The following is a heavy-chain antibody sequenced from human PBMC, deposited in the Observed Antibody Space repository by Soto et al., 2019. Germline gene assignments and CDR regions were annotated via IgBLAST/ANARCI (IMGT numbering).Heavy chain of an antibody. CDR1: GFTFSSYA. V-gene: IGHV3-23*01. J-gene: IGHJ3*02. CDR3: AKEASYYYDSSGYYYGDAFDI. Sequence: GGSLRLSCAASGFTFSSYAMSWVRQAPGKGLEWVSAISGSGGSTYYADSVKGRFTISRDNSKNTLYLQMNSLRAEDTAVYYCAKEASYYYDSSGYYYGDAFDIWGQGTMVTV. CDR2: ISGSGGST. D-gene: IGHD3-22*01.